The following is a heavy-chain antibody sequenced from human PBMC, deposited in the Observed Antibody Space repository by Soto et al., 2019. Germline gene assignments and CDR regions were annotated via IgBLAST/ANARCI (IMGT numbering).Heavy chain of an antibody. V-gene: IGHV1-18*01. J-gene: IGHJ4*02. CDR2: ISAYNGNT. D-gene: IGHD6-19*01. Sequence: ASVKVSCKASGYTFTSYGISWVRQAPGQGLEWMGWISAYNGNTNYAQKLQGRVTMTTDTSTSTAYMELRSLRSDDTAVYYCARADYEYSIGWIRFWGQGTLVTVSS. CDR1: GYTFTSYG. CDR3: ARADYEYSIGWIRF.